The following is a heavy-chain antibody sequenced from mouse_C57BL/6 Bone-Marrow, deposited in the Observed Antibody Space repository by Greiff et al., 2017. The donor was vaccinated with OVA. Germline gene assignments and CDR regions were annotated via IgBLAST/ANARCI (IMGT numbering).Heavy chain of an antibody. CDR3: ASKGGYYGWAY. Sequence: QVQLQQSGAELARPGASVKLSCKASGYTFTSYGISWVKQRTGQGLEWIGEIYPRSGNTYYNEKFKGKATLTADKSSSTAYMELRRLTSEDSAVYFCASKGGYYGWAYWGQGTLVTVSA. J-gene: IGHJ3*01. CDR1: GYTFTSYG. CDR2: IYPRSGNT. V-gene: IGHV1-81*01. D-gene: IGHD2-3*01.